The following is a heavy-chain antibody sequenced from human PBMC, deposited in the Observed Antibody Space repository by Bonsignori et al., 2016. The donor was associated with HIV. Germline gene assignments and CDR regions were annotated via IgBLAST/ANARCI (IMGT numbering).Heavy chain of an antibody. D-gene: IGHD3-16*02. Sequence: QVTLRESGPALVKPTQTLTLTCTFSGFSLTTRRMCVTWIRQPPGKVLEWLARIDWDNDKYYSTSLKTRLTISKDTSKNQVVLTMTNIDPMDTATYYCARILNRNNYFDYWGQGTLVTVSS. CDR1: GFSLTTRRMC. CDR3: ARILNRNNYFDY. J-gene: IGHJ4*02. CDR2: IDWDNDK. V-gene: IGHV2-70*15.